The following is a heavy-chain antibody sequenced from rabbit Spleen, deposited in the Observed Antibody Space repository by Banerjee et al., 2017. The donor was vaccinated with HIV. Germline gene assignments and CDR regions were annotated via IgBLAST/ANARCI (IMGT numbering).Heavy chain of an antibody. CDR1: GFSFSSSYW. Sequence: QSLEESGGGLVKPGASLTLTCTASGFSFSSSYWICWVRQAPGKGLEWIACIDAGSSGSAYYASWAKGRFTISKTSSTTVTLQMTSLTAADTATYFCARWGGYGGDGYDTVNLWGPGTLVTVS. J-gene: IGHJ4*01. D-gene: IGHD8-1*01. V-gene: IGHV1S40*01. CDR2: IDAGSSGSA. CDR3: ARWGGYGGDGYDTVNL.